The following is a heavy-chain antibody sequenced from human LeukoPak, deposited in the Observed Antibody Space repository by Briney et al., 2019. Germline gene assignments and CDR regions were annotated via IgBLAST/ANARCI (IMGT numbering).Heavy chain of an antibody. CDR1: GYTFTNYF. CDR3: ARDLDTAMVISY. J-gene: IGHJ4*02. V-gene: IGHV1-2*06. D-gene: IGHD5-18*01. Sequence: ASVKVSCKASGYTFTNYFIHWVRQAPGQGLEWMGRINPNSGGTNYAKKFQGRVTMTRDTSISTAYMELSRLRTDDTAVYYCARDLDTAMVISYWGQGTLVTVSS. CDR2: INPNSGGT.